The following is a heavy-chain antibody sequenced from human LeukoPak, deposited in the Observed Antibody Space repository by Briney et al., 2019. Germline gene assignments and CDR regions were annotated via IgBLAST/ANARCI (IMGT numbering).Heavy chain of an antibody. Sequence: LRLSCAASGFTFSSYAMHWVRQAPGKGLEWIGEINHSGSTNYNPSLKSRVTISVDTSKNQFSLKLSSVTDADTAVYFCAKDLSRQRRGLNYGPWFDPWGRGTLVTVSS. J-gene: IGHJ5*02. V-gene: IGHV4-34*08. CDR1: GFTFSSYA. CDR3: AKDLSRQRRGLNYGPWFDP. CDR2: INHSGST. D-gene: IGHD4-17*01.